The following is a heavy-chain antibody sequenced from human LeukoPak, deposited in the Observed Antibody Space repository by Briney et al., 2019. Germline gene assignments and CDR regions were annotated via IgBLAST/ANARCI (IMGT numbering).Heavy chain of an antibody. D-gene: IGHD3-22*01. V-gene: IGHV4-34*01. CDR1: GGSFSGYY. CDR3: TSDYYDSSGYEYFQH. J-gene: IGHJ1*01. Sequence: SETLSLTCAVYGGSFSGYYWSWIRQPPGKGLEWIGEINHSGSTNYNPSLKSRVTISVDTSKNQSSLKLGSVTAADTAVYYCTSDYYDSSGYEYFQHWGQGTLVTVSS. CDR2: INHSGST.